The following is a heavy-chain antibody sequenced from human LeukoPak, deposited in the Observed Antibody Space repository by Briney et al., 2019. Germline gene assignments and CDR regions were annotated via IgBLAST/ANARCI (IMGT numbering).Heavy chain of an antibody. V-gene: IGHV1-46*01. CDR3: ARGNYGSGRPHDY. J-gene: IGHJ4*02. D-gene: IGHD3-10*01. Sequence: ASVKVSCKTSGYTFTNYYIHWVRQAPGQGLEWMGIISPSGGSTNYAQKFQGRVTMTRDTSASAVYMELSSLISEDTAVYYCARGNYGSGRPHDYWGQGTLVTVSS. CDR2: ISPSGGST. CDR1: GYTFTNYY.